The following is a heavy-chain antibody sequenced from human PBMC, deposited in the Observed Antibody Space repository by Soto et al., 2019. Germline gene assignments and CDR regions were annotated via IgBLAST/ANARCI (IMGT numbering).Heavy chain of an antibody. J-gene: IGHJ4*02. Sequence: SGFTFSSYAMHWVRQAPGKGLEWVAVISYDGSNKYYADSVKGRFTISRDNSKNTLYLQMNSLRAEDTAVYYCARDHSGSLDYWGQGTLVTSPQ. V-gene: IGHV3-30-3*01. D-gene: IGHD1-26*01. CDR2: ISYDGSNK. CDR1: GFTFSSYA. CDR3: ARDHSGSLDY.